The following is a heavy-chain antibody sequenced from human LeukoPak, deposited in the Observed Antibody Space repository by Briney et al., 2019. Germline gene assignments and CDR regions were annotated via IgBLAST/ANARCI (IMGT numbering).Heavy chain of an antibody. CDR3: ASLGADSSGWAIDY. D-gene: IGHD6-19*01. CDR1: GYSISSGYY. V-gene: IGHV4-38-2*01. CDR2: IYHSGST. Sequence: PSETLSLTCAFSGYSISSGYYWGWIRQPPGKGLEWIGSIYHSGSTYYNPSLKSRVTISVDTSKNQFSLKLSSVTAADTAVYYCASLGADSSGWAIDYWGQGTLVTVSS. J-gene: IGHJ4*02.